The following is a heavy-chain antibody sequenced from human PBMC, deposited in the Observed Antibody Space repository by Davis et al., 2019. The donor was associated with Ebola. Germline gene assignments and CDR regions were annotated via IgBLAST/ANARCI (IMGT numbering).Heavy chain of an antibody. CDR1: GFTFSGSA. V-gene: IGHV3-73*01. J-gene: IGHJ4*02. CDR2: IRSKANSYAT. D-gene: IGHD1-26*01. Sequence: GESLKISCAAPGFTFSGSAMHWVRQASGKGLEWVGRIRSKANSYATPYAESVKGRFTISRDDSKNTAYLQMNSLKTEDTAVYYCTSQIVGATDYWGQGTLVTVSS. CDR3: TSQIVGATDY.